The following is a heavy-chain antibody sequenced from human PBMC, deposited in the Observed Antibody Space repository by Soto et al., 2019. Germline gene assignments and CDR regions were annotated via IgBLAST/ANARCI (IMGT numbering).Heavy chain of an antibody. CDR3: ARGGSGYVWFNEY. Sequence: QEQLVQSGAEVKKPGSSVKVSCKDSGGLFSSYAISWVRQAPGQGLECMGGIIPVFGTTYYAQNFQDRVTITADESTNTAYMELNSLKSEDTAMYYCARGGSGYVWFNEYWGQGTLVTVSS. D-gene: IGHD3-22*01. V-gene: IGHV1-69*01. CDR1: GGLFSSYA. CDR2: IIPVFGTT. J-gene: IGHJ4*02.